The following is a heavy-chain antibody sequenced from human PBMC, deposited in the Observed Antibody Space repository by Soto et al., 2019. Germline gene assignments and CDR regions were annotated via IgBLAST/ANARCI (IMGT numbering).Heavy chain of an antibody. Sequence: PGESLKISCKGSGYSFTSYWIGWVRQMPGKGLERMGIIYPGDSDTRYSPSFQGQVTISADKSISTAYLQWSSLKASDTAMYYCARHGSSPYSGSYYGGLGYYYGMDVWGQGTTVTVSS. J-gene: IGHJ6*02. D-gene: IGHD1-26*01. V-gene: IGHV5-51*01. CDR2: IYPGDSDT. CDR3: ARHGSSPYSGSYYGGLGYYYGMDV. CDR1: GYSFTSYW.